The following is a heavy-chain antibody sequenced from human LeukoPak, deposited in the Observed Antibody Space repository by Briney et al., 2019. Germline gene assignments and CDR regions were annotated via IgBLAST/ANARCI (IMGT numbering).Heavy chain of an antibody. Sequence: GGSLRLSCVASGFTFNNYAMTWVRQAPGKGLEWVSAISGSGYSTYYADSVKGRFTISRDNSKNTLYLQMNSLRVEDTAVYYCAKAGLVRGGALDSWGQGTLVTVSS. CDR2: ISGSGYST. CDR1: GFTFNNYA. V-gene: IGHV3-23*01. J-gene: IGHJ4*02. D-gene: IGHD4/OR15-4a*01. CDR3: AKAGLVRGGALDS.